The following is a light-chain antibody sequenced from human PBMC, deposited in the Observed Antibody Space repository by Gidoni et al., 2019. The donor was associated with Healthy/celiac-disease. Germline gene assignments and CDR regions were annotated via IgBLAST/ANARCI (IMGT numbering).Light chain of an antibody. CDR2: WAS. Sequence: DIVMTQSADPLAVSLGGRATIHCKSSQSVLYSSNNKNYLAWYQQKPGQPPKLLIYWASTRESGVPDRFSGSGSGTDFTLTISSLQAEDVAVYYCQQYYSTPLFGQGTKVEIK. CDR3: QQYYSTPL. V-gene: IGKV4-1*01. J-gene: IGKJ1*01. CDR1: QSVLYSSNNKNY.